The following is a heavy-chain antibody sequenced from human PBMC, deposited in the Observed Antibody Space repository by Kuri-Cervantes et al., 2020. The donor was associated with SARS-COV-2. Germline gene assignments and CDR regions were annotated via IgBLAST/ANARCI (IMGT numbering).Heavy chain of an antibody. CDR1: GFIFSNYW. J-gene: IGHJ4*02. D-gene: IGHD1-1*01. CDR2: INSDGSST. CDR3: MRDPPKLER. V-gene: IGHV3-74*01. Sequence: GESLKISCAASGFIFSNYWIYWVRQAPGKGLVWVSRINSDGSSTSHADSVKGRFTISRDNAKNTLYLQMNSLGVEDTAVYYCMRDPPKLERWGQGTLVTVSS.